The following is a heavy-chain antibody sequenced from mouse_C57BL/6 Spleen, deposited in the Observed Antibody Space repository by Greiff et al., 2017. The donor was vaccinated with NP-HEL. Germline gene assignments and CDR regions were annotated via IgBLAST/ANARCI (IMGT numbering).Heavy chain of an antibody. Sequence: EVQVVESGGGLVKPGGSLKLSCAASGFTFSDYGMHWVRQAPEKGLEWVAYISSGSSTIYYADTVKGRFTVSRDNAKNTLFLQMTSLRSEDTAMYYCARGNYGAMDYWGQGTSVTVSS. J-gene: IGHJ4*01. D-gene: IGHD2-1*01. CDR2: ISSGSSTI. V-gene: IGHV5-17*01. CDR3: ARGNYGAMDY. CDR1: GFTFSDYG.